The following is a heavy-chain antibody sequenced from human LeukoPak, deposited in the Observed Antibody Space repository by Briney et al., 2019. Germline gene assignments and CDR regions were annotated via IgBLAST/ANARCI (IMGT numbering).Heavy chain of an antibody. CDR1: GFTVSSNY. D-gene: IGHD3-10*01. J-gene: IGHJ3*02. V-gene: IGHV3-53*01. CDR3: TTDLRSWRFGELLNPGAFDI. Sequence: GGSLRLSCAASGFTVSSNYMSWVRQAPGKGLEWVSVIYSGGSTYYADSVKGRFTISRDDSKNTLYLQMNSLKTEDTAVYYCTTDLRSWRFGELLNPGAFDIWGQGTMVTVSS. CDR2: IYSGGST.